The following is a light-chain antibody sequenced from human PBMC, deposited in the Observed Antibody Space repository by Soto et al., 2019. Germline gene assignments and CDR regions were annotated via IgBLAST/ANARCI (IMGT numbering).Light chain of an antibody. CDR3: QKSFSTPWT. V-gene: IGKV1-39*01. Sequence: DIQMTPSPSSLSASVLDIVTISFRASQGISNYLALYQQKPGKGPKLLIYAASSLQSGVPSRFSGSGSGTDFTLTVSSLQPEDFATYYCQKSFSTPWTFGQGTKVDIK. J-gene: IGKJ1*01. CDR1: QGISNY. CDR2: AAS.